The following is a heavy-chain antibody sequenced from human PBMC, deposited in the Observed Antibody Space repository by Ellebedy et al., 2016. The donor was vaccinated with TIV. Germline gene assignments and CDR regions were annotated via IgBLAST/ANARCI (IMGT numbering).Heavy chain of an antibody. CDR1: GITFSSHA. CDR3: AKELHMWGTIMIDC. CDR2: ISGSGDKT. Sequence: PGGSLRLSCAASGITFSSHAISWVRQTPGKGLEWVSAISGSGDKTYYTDSVKGRFTISRDNSQNTLYLQMNSLRAEDTDVYYCAKELHMWGTIMIDCWGPGTLVTVSS. V-gene: IGHV3-23*01. J-gene: IGHJ4*02. D-gene: IGHD3-16*01.